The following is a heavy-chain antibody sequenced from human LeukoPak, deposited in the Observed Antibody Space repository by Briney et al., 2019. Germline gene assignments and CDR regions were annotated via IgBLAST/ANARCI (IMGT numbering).Heavy chain of an antibody. D-gene: IGHD3-10*01. CDR2: INSDGSST. CDR3: AREWSGFGELPDY. J-gene: IGHJ4*02. V-gene: IGHV3-74*01. CDR1: GFTFSSYW. Sequence: GGSLRLSCAASGFTFSSYWMHWVRQAPGKGLVWVSRINSDGSSTSYADSVKGRFTISRDNAKNTLYLQMNSLRVEDTAVYYCAREWSGFGELPDYWGQGTLVTVSS.